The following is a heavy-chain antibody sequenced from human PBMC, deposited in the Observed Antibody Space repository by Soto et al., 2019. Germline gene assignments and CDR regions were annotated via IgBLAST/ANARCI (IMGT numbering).Heavy chain of an antibody. CDR2: INLNGIT. V-gene: IGHV4-34*01. CDR1: GGFFSGYF. J-gene: IGHJ5*02. Sequence: QVQLQQWGAGLLMPSETLSLTCAVYGGFFSGYFWSWIRQPPGKGLEWIGEINLNGITNFNPSLKSRVTILLDTYKRHTFLTLRSATAASTAVSYCARSLPGSDNPTFYSWFAPWGQGTLVTFSS. CDR3: ARSLPGSDNPTFYSWFAP. D-gene: IGHD3-3*02.